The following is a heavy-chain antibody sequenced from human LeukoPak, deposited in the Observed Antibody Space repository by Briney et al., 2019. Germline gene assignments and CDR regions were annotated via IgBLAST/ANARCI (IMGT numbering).Heavy chain of an antibody. Sequence: SETLSLTCTVSGGSISSYYWSWIRQPPGKGLEWIGYIYYSGSANYNPSLKSRVTISVDTSKNQFSLKLSSVTAADTAVYYCARGGPAILDYWGQGTLVTVSS. CDR3: ARGGPAILDY. J-gene: IGHJ4*02. D-gene: IGHD2-15*01. CDR1: GGSISSYY. CDR2: IYYSGSA. V-gene: IGHV4-59*01.